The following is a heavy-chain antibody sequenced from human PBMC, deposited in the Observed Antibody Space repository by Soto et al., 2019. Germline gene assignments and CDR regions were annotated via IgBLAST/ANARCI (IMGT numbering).Heavy chain of an antibody. J-gene: IGHJ5*02. D-gene: IGHD3-3*01. CDR1: GFSFTGYY. CDR3: ARGLDFWSGPGRFDP. V-gene: IGHV1-2*02. CDR2: INAHSGGT. Sequence: GASVKVSCKASGFSFTGYYIHWLRQAPGQGLEWMGWINAHSGGTEYAQKFQGRVTLTRDTSIATAYLTLTSLTSEDTAVYYCARGLDFWSGPGRFDPWGQGTLVTVSS.